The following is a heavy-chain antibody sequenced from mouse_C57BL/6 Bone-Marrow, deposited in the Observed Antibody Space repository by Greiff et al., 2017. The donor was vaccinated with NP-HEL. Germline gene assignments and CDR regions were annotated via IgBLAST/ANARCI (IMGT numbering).Heavy chain of an antibody. D-gene: IGHD1-1*01. Sequence: QVQLKESGAELARPGASVKMSCKASGYTFTSYTMHWVKQRPGQGLEWIGYINPSSGYTKYNQKFKDKATLTADKSSSTAYMQLSSLTSEDSAVYYCARSSTTVVADYAMDYWGQGTSVTVSS. CDR3: ARSSTTVVADYAMDY. J-gene: IGHJ4*01. V-gene: IGHV1-4*01. CDR1: GYTFTSYT. CDR2: INPSSGYT.